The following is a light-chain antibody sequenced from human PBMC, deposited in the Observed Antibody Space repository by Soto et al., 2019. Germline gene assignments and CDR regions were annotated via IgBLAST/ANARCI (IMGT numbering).Light chain of an antibody. CDR2: DAS. V-gene: IGKV3-20*01. J-gene: IGKJ1*01. CDR1: QSLSTY. Sequence: EIVLTQSPATLSLSPGERATLSCRASQSLSTYLAWYQQKPGQAPRLLIYDASSRATGIPDRFSGSGSGTDFTLTISRLEPEDFAVYYCQQFGSSPRTFGQGTNVDIK. CDR3: QQFGSSPRT.